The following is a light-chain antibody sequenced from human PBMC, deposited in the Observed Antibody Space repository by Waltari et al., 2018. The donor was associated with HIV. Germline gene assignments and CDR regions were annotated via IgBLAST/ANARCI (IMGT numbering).Light chain of an antibody. V-gene: IGLV3-1*01. CDR3: QAWDSSTAV. CDR2: QDT. J-gene: IGLJ2*01. Sequence: SYQLTQPPSLAVSPGQPARLTCSGAQLGHKYVSWYQQKPGQSPVVVIYQDTKRPSGIPERFSGSNSGNTATLTISGTQAMDEADYYCQAWDSSTAVFGGGTKLTVL. CDR1: QLGHKY.